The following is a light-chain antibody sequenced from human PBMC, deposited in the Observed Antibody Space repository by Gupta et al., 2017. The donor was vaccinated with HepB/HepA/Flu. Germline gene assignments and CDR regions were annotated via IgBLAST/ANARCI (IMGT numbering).Light chain of an antibody. Sequence: QSALTQPDSVSGSPGQSITISCTGTSSDVGGYNYVSWYQQHPGKAPKLMIYDVSNRPSGVSNRFSGSKSGNTASLTISGLQAEDEADYYCSSYTSSNTLEVVFGGGTKLTVL. V-gene: IGLV2-14*03. CDR2: DVS. CDR3: SSYTSSNTLEVV. J-gene: IGLJ2*01. CDR1: SSDVGGYNY.